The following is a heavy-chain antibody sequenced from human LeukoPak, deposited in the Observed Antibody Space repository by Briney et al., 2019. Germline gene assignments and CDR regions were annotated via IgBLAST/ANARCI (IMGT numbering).Heavy chain of an antibody. V-gene: IGHV4-39*07. CDR3: ARTLHYYETYYFDY. J-gene: IGHJ4*02. D-gene: IGHD3-22*01. Sequence: SETLSLTCTVSGGSISSSSYYWGWIRQPPGKGLEGIGSIYYSGSTYYNPSLKSRVTISVDTSKNQFSLKLSSVTAADTAVYYCARTLHYYETYYFDYWGQGTLVTVSS. CDR1: GGSISSSSYY. CDR2: IYYSGST.